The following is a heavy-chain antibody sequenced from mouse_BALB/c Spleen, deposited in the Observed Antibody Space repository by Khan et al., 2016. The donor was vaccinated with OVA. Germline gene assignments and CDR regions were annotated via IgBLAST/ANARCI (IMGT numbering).Heavy chain of an antibody. CDR3: TRPPYFSYVMVY. V-gene: IGHV9-3-1*01. CDR1: GYTFTNYG. D-gene: IGHD2-10*01. CDR2: INTYTGEP. J-gene: IGHJ4*01. Sequence: QIQLVQSGPELKKPGDTVKISCKASGYTFTNYGMNWVKQAPGKGLKWMGWINTYTGEPTYADDFKGRFAFSLETSASTAYLRINNLKNEDTATYFCTRPPYFSYVMVYWGQGTSVTVSS.